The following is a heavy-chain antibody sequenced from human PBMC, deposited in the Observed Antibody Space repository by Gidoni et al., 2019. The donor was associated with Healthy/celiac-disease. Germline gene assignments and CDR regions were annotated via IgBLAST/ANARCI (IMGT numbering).Heavy chain of an antibody. CDR2: IFSNDEK. V-gene: IGHV2-26*01. CDR1: GFSLSNARMG. J-gene: IGHJ3*02. Sequence: QVTLKESGPVLVKPTETLTLTCTVSGFSLSNARMGVSWIRQPPGKALEWLAHIFSNDEKSYSTSLKSRLTISKDTSKSQVVLTMTNMDPVDTATYYCARIRIWAAAAERVDAFDIWGQGTMVTVSS. CDR3: ARIRIWAAAAERVDAFDI. D-gene: IGHD6-13*01.